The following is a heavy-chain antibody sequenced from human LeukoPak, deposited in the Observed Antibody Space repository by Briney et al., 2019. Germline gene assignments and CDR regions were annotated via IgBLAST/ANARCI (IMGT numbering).Heavy chain of an antibody. J-gene: IGHJ3*02. D-gene: IGHD2-2*01. CDR1: GYTFTDYY. V-gene: IGHV1-2*02. CDR3: ARMVGDIVVVPAAMVAFDI. CDR2: INPNSGGT. Sequence: ASVKVSCKASGYTFTDYYMHWVRQAPGQGLEWMGWINPNSGGTNYAQKFQGRVAMTRDTSISTAYMELSRLRSDDTAVYYCARMVGDIVVVPAAMVAFDIWGQGTMVTVSS.